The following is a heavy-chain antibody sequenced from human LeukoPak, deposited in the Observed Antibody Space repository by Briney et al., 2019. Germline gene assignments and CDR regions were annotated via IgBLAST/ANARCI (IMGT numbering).Heavy chain of an antibody. CDR2: ISYDGSSK. V-gene: IGHV3-30*04. CDR3: ARDRYYGSGSYAD. J-gene: IGHJ4*02. Sequence: PGGTLRLSCAASGVTFSTYAMHWVRQAPGKGLEWVAVISYDGSSKYYADPVKGRFTISRDNSKNTLYLQMNNLRAEDTAVYYCARDRYYGSGSYADWGQGTLVTVSS. D-gene: IGHD3-10*01. CDR1: GVTFSTYA.